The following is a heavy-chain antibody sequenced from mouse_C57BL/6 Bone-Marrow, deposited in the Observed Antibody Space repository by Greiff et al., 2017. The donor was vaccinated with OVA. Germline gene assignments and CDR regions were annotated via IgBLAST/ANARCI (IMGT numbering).Heavy chain of an antibody. CDR3: ARGEDYYAMDY. Sequence: EVQLQQSGPELVKPGASGKISCKASGYTFTDYYMNWVKQSHGKSLEWSGDINPNNGGTSYNQKFKGKATLTVDKSSSTAYMELRSLTSEDSAVYYCARGEDYYAMDYWGQGTSVTVSS. CDR1: GYTFTDYY. CDR2: INPNNGGT. V-gene: IGHV1-26*01. J-gene: IGHJ4*01.